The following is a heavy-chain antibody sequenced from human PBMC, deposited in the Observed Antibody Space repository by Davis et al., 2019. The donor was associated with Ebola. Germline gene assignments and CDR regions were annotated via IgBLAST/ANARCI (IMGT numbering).Heavy chain of an antibody. D-gene: IGHD4-23*01. V-gene: IGHV1-24*01. CDR3: ARASRRWPPLRNI. CDR1: GYTLTELS. Sequence: ASVKVSCKVSGYTLTELSMHWVRQAPGKGLEWMGGFDPEDGETIYAQKFQGRVTMTEDTSTDTAYMELRSLRSDDTAVYYCARASRRWPPLRNIWGQGTMVTVSS. CDR2: FDPEDGET. J-gene: IGHJ3*02.